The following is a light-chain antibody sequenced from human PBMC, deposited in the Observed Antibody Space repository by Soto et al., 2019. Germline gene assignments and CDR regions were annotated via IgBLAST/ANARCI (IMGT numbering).Light chain of an antibody. CDR2: EVR. V-gene: IGLV2-14*01. CDR1: SSDVGGYNY. CDR3: SSYTSSSTVV. Sequence: QSALTQPASVSGSPGQSITISCTGTSSDVGGYNYVSWYQQHPGKAPKLMIYEVRNRPSGVPNRFSGSKSGNTASLTISGLQAEDEADYYCSSYTSSSTVVFGGETKLTVL. J-gene: IGLJ2*01.